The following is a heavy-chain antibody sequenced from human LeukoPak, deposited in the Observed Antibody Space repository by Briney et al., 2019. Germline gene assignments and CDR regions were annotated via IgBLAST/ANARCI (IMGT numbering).Heavy chain of an antibody. CDR2: ISGSGGST. CDR3: AKRPRGNYLDPFDY. CDR1: GFTFSSYS. J-gene: IGHJ4*02. V-gene: IGHV3-23*01. Sequence: GGSLRLSCAASGFTFSSYSMNWVRQAPGKGLEWVSAISGSGGSTYYADSVKGRFTIFRDNSKNRLYLQMNSLRAEDTAVYYCAKRPRGNYLDPFDYWGQGTLVTVSS. D-gene: IGHD3-10*01.